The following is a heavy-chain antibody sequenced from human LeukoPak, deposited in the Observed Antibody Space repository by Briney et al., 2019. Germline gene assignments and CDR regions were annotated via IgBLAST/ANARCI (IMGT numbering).Heavy chain of an antibody. D-gene: IGHD6-6*01. J-gene: IGHJ6*03. CDR2: ISSSSSCI. CDR1: GFTFSSYS. CDR3: ARSCIAARPYYYYMDV. V-gene: IGHV3-21*01. Sequence: PGGSLRLSCAASGFTFSSYSMNWVRQAPGKGLEWVSSISSSSSCIYYADSVKGRFTISRDNAKNSLYLQMNSLRAEDTAVYYCARSCIAARPYYYYMDVWGKGTTVTVSS.